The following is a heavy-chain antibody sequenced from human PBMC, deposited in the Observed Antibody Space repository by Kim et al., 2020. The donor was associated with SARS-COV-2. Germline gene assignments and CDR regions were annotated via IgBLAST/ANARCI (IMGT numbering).Heavy chain of an antibody. CDR2: ISGDGGST. J-gene: IGHJ1*01. CDR1: GFTFDDYA. CDR3: AKSDGFGFGRNPTKN. D-gene: IGHD3-10*01. V-gene: IGHV3-43*02. Sequence: GGSLRLSCEASGFTFDDYAMHWVRQAPGKGLEWVSLISGDGGSTYYADSVKGRFTISRDNSKNSLYLQMNSLRTEDTALYYCAKSDGFGFGRNPTKNWGQGTLVTVSS.